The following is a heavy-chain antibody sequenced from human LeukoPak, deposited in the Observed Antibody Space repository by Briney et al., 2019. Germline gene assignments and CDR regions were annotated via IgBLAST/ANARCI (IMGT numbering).Heavy chain of an antibody. CDR2: IYYTGNT. D-gene: IGHD3-10*01. Sequence: SETLSLTCTVSGXSISSYYCTWIRQPPGKGLEWIGDIYYTGNTNYNPSLKSRVSISVDTSKNQFSLKLSSVTTADTAVYYCARGPFGESQAWGQGTLVTVSS. V-gene: IGHV4-59*01. J-gene: IGHJ4*02. CDR1: GXSISSYY. CDR3: ARGPFGESQA.